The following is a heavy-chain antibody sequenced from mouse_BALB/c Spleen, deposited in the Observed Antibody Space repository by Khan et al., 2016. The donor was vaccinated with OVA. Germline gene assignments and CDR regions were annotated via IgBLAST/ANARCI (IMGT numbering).Heavy chain of an antibody. CDR1: GYTFTNYW. J-gene: IGHJ3*01. D-gene: IGHD1-3*01. Sequence: QVQLQQPGAELVRPGASVKLSCKASGYTFTNYWINWVKQRPGQGLEWIGNVYPSDSYTNYNQKFKDKATLTVDKSSSTAYMQLRSPTSDDSAVYYCTRKWVVGSSFAYWGQGTLVTVSA. V-gene: IGHV1-69*02. CDR3: TRKWVVGSSFAY. CDR2: VYPSDSYT.